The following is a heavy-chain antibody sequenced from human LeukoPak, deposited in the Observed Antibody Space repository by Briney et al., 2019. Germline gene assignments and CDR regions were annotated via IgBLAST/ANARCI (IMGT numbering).Heavy chain of an antibody. CDR3: ARDRAAVDAFDI. J-gene: IGHJ3*02. V-gene: IGHV3-21*01. CDR2: ISSSSSYI. D-gene: IGHD6-25*01. Sequence: PGGSLRLSCAASGFTFSSYSMNWVRQAPGKGLEWVSSISSSSSYIYYADSVKGRFTISRDNAKNSLYLQMNSLRAEDTAVYYCARDRAAVDAFDIWGQGTMVTVSS. CDR1: GFTFSSYS.